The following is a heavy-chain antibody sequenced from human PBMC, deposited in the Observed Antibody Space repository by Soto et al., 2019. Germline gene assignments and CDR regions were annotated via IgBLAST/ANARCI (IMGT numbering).Heavy chain of an antibody. V-gene: IGHV3-74*01. CDR3: ARDRAPLPGRYFDWLLSSPYYMDV. D-gene: IGHD3-9*01. CDR1: GFTFSSYW. J-gene: IGHJ6*03. CDR2: INSDGSST. Sequence: GGSLRLSCAASGFTFSSYWMHWVRQAPGKGLVWVSRINSDGSSTSYADSVKGRFTISRDNAKNTLYRQMNSLRAEDTAVYYCARDRAPLPGRYFDWLLSSPYYMDVWGKGTTVTVSS.